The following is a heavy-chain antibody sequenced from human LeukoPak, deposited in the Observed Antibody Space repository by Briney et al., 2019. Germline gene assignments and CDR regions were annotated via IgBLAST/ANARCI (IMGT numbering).Heavy chain of an antibody. J-gene: IGHJ4*02. CDR2: IYSSGST. CDR3: ARVEMATMNFDY. D-gene: IGHD5-24*01. CDR1: GFTASSNY. V-gene: IGHV3-53*01. Sequence: PGGSLRLFCAASGFTASSNYMSWVRQAPGKGLELVSVIYSSGSTYYADSVKGLFTLSRDNSKNTLYLQMNSLRAEDTAVYYCARVEMATMNFDYWGQGTLVTVSS.